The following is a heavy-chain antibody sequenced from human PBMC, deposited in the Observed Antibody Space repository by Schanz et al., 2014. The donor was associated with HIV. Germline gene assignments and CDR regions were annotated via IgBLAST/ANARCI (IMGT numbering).Heavy chain of an antibody. CDR2: ISVNGATR. Sequence: VQLVESGGGLVQPGGSLRLSCAASGFTFTDNYMSWIRQAPGKGLEWLSYISVNGATREYADSVKGRFTISRDNARTSLYLQMNSLRAEDTAVYYCAKGLTIWLQPPFDYWGQGTLVTVSP. CDR3: AKGLTIWLQPPFDY. J-gene: IGHJ4*02. D-gene: IGHD5-12*01. V-gene: IGHV3-11*01. CDR1: GFTFTDNY.